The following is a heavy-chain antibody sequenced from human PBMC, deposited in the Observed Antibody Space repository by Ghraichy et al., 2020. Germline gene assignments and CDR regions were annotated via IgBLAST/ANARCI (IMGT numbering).Heavy chain of an antibody. Sequence: GGSLRLSCAASGFTFSSYAMHWVRQAPGKGLEWVAVISYDGSNKYYADSVKGRFTISRDNSKNTLYLQMNSLRAEDTAVYYCAREEGGGDYDSSGYYVFVSGNYYYYYGMDVWGQGTTVTVSS. CDR3: AREEGGGDYDSSGYYVFVSGNYYYYYGMDV. V-gene: IGHV3-30*04. D-gene: IGHD3-22*01. CDR2: ISYDGSNK. CDR1: GFTFSSYA. J-gene: IGHJ6*02.